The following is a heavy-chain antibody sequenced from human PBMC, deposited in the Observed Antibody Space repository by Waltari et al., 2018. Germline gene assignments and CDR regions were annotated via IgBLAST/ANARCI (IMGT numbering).Heavy chain of an antibody. J-gene: IGHJ6*02. V-gene: IGHV3-33*01. CDR2: KWYDGSKK. CDR1: GFSFTNYG. Sequence: QEKLVESGGGVVQSGRSLRLSCAASGFSFTNYGMHWVRQAPGKGLEWVAVKWYDGSKKYYADSVKGRFDISRDNSKNTLYLQMDSLRAEDTAVYFCARDQYGESFYYAMNVWGQGTAVTVSS. CDR3: ARDQYGESFYYAMNV. D-gene: IGHD1-26*01.